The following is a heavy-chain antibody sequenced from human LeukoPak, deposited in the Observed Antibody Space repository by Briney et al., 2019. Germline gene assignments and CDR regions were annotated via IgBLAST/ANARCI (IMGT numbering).Heavy chain of an antibody. J-gene: IGHJ4*02. CDR1: GGSISSYY. V-gene: IGHV4-59*01. CDR3: ARESTGSGSYLDY. D-gene: IGHD3-10*01. CDR2: IYYSGST. Sequence: SETLSLTCTVSGGSISSYYWSWIRQPPGKGLEWIGHIYYSGSTNYNPSLKSRVTISVDTSKNQFSLKLSPVTAADTAVYYCARESTGSGSYLDYWGQGTLVTVSS.